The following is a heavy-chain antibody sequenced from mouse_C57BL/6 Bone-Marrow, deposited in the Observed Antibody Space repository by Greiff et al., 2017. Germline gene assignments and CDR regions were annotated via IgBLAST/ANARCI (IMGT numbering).Heavy chain of an antibody. CDR2: IDPSDSYN. J-gene: IGHJ2*01. V-gene: IGHV1-69*01. CDR1: GYTFTSYW. Sequence: VQLQQPGAELVMPGASVKLSCKASGYTFTSYWMHWVKQRPGQGLEWIGEIDPSDSYNNYNQKFKGKSTLTVDKSSSTAYMQLSSLTSEDSAVYYWAREGPTIVTSYYFDYWGQGTTLTVSS. CDR3: AREGPTIVTSYYFDY. D-gene: IGHD2-5*01.